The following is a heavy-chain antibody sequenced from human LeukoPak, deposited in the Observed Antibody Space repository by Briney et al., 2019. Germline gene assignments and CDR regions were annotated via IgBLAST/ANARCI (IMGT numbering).Heavy chain of an antibody. CDR3: ARGTMMVGP. D-gene: IGHD3-22*01. J-gene: IGHJ5*02. CDR2: IYTSGST. V-gene: IGHV4-4*08. CDR1: GGSISSYY. Sequence: SETLSLTCTVSGGSISSYYWSWIRQPPGKGLEWIGYIYTSGSTNYNPSLKSRVTMSVDTSKNQFSLKLSSVTAADTAVYYCARGTMMVGPWGQGTLVTVSS.